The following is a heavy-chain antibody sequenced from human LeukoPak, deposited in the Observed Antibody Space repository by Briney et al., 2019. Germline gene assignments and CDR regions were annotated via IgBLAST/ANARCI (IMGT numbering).Heavy chain of an antibody. CDR1: GGSFSGYS. J-gene: IGHJ4*02. V-gene: IGHV4-34*01. CDR3: ARGGYDFWSGYYSGPLDY. D-gene: IGHD3-3*01. CDR2: INHRGST. Sequence: SETLSLTCAVYGGSFSGYSWSWIRQPPGKGLEWMGEINHRGSTTYNPSLTSRVTISVDTSKNQFSLKLSSVTAADTAVYYCARGGYDFWSGYYSGPLDYWGQGTLVTVSS.